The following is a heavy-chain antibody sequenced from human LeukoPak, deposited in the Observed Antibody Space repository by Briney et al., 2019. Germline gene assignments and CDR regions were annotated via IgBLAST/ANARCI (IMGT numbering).Heavy chain of an antibody. CDR2: IYYSGST. Sequence: SETLSLTCTVSGRSISSSSYYWGWIRQPPGKGLEWFGSIYYSGSTYYNPSLKSRVTISVYTSKNQFSLKLSSVTAADTAVYYCARQSDIVVVVAATWGFDYWGQGTLVTVSS. CDR3: ARQSDIVVVVAATWGFDY. CDR1: GRSISSSSYY. J-gene: IGHJ4*02. V-gene: IGHV4-39*01. D-gene: IGHD2-15*01.